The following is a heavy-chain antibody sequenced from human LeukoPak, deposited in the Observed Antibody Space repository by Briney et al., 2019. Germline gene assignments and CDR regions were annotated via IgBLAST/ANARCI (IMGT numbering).Heavy chain of an antibody. D-gene: IGHD3-22*01. CDR2: ISGSGGST. CDR1: GFTFSSYW. V-gene: IGHV3-23*01. Sequence: PGGSLRLSCAASGFTFSSYWMHWVRQAPGKGLEWVSVISGSGGSTFYADSVKGRFTISRDNSKSTLYLQMNSLRGDDTALYYRAKGQSFYDSSNYVNWFDPWGQGTLVTVSS. J-gene: IGHJ5*02. CDR3: AKGQSFYDSSNYVNWFDP.